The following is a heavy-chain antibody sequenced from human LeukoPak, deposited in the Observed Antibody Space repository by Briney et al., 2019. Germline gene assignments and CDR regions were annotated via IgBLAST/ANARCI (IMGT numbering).Heavy chain of an antibody. CDR2: IQSKTDGGKT. D-gene: IGHD3-3*02. Sequence: PGGSLRLSCAASGFIVTNAWMNWVRQAPGKGLEWVGRIQSKTDGGKTDYAAPVKGRFTISRDDSKNTLYLQMNSLKTEDTAIYYCTTGIRGDWGQGTLVTVSS. CDR3: TTGIRGD. CDR1: GFIVTNAW. J-gene: IGHJ4*02. V-gene: IGHV3-15*07.